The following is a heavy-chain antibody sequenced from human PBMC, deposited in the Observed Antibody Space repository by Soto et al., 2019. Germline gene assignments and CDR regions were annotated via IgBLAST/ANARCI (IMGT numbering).Heavy chain of an antibody. V-gene: IGHV4-30-2*01. D-gene: IGHD1-26*01. Sequence: QLQLQESGSGLVKPSQTLSLTCAVSGGSISSGGYSWSWIRPPPGKGLEWIGYIYHSGRTYYNPSLKSRVTIAVDRSKNQFSLKLSSVTAADTAVYYCARGGGNSQIYYYYYGMDVWGQGTTVTVSS. J-gene: IGHJ6*02. CDR2: IYHSGRT. CDR1: GGSISSGGYS. CDR3: ARGGGNSQIYYYYYGMDV.